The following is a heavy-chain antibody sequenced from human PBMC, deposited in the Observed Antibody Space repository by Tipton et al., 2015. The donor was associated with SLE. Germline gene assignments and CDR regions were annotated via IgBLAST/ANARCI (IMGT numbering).Heavy chain of an antibody. CDR1: GFPFSSYW. CDR3: AKEYSGYPLIDY. CDR2: IKQDGGEK. D-gene: IGHD5-12*01. J-gene: IGHJ4*02. V-gene: IGHV3-7*01. Sequence: SLRLSCAAVGFPFSSYWMSWVRQAPGKGLELVASIKQDGGEKYYVDSVKGRFTISRDNAKNSLYLQMNNLRAEDTAVYYCAKEYSGYPLIDYWGQGTLVTVSS.